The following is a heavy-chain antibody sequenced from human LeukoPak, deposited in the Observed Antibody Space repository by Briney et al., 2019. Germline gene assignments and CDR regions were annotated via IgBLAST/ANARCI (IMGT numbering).Heavy chain of an antibody. Sequence: SQTLSLTCAISGDSFSSDSAAWNWIRQSPSRGLEWLGRTYYRSKWYNEYAVSVRSRITISPDTSKNQFSLQLNSVTPEDTAVYYCARGREDPNWFDPWGQGTLVTVSS. CDR1: GDSFSSDSAA. J-gene: IGHJ5*02. CDR3: ARGREDPNWFDP. V-gene: IGHV6-1*01. CDR2: TYYRSKWYN. D-gene: IGHD1-26*01.